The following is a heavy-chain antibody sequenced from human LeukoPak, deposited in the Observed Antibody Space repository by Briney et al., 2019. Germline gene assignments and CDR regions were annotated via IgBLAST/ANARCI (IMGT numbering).Heavy chain of an antibody. CDR3: AREVVVVVAANTN. D-gene: IGHD2-15*01. Sequence: GGSLRLSCAASGFTFSDYYMSWIRQAPGKGLEWLSYISSSGSSKNYADSVKGRFTISRDNAKKSLYLQMNSLRAEDTGVYYCAREVVVVVAANTNWGQGTLDTVSS. CDR1: GFTFSDYY. V-gene: IGHV3-11*01. CDR2: ISSSGSSK. J-gene: IGHJ4*02.